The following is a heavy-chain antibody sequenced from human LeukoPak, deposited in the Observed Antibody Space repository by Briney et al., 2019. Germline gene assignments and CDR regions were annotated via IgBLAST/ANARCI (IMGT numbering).Heavy chain of an antibody. CDR1: GDSVSSNSVT. CDR2: TYYRSKWYN. D-gene: IGHD6-19*01. V-gene: IGHV6-1*01. J-gene: IGHJ3*02. Sequence: SQTLSPTCAISGDSVSSNSVTWNWIRQSPSRGLEWLGRTYYRSKWYNDYAVSVKGRITINPDTSKNQFSLQLNSVTPEDTAVYYCARDRIAVAGTVSGAFDIWGQGTMVTVSS. CDR3: ARDRIAVAGTVSGAFDI.